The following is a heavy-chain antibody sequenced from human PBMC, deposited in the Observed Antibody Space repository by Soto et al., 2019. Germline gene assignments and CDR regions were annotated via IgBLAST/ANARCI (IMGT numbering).Heavy chain of an antibody. V-gene: IGHV3-73*01. CDR1: GFTFSGAA. CDR3: GRQASDFYNGSPRHYLDV. Sequence: GSLRLSCAASGFTFSGAAMHWVRQASGKGLEWLGRMRSKANSYATAYAASVKGRFTISRDDSANTAYLQMDSLKTEDTAVYYCGRQASDFYNGSPRHYLDVWGKGTTVTSP. J-gene: IGHJ6*03. CDR2: MRSKANSYAT. D-gene: IGHD3-3*01.